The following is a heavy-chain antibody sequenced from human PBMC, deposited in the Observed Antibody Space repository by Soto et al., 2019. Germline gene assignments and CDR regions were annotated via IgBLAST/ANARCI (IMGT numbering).Heavy chain of an antibody. V-gene: IGHV4-31*03. CDR1: GGSISSGGYY. CDR3: ARGSLGDNFDY. CDR2: IYYSGST. D-gene: IGHD3-16*01. Sequence: QVQLQESGPGLVKPSQTLSLTCSVSGGSISSGGYYWSWIRQHPGKGLEWIGYIYYSGSTYYNPTLKIRVTISVDTSKNQFSLKLGYVTAADTAMYYCARGSLGDNFDYWGQGTLVTVSS. J-gene: IGHJ4*02.